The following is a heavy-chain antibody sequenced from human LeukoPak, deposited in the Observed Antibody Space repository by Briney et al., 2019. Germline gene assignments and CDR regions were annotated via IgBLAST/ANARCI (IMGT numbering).Heavy chain of an antibody. Sequence: GGSLRLSCAASGFTFSSFAMTWVRQAPGKGLEWVSGLDGNGPNTYYADSVKGRWTISRDNSRNTLYLEMNSLRPEDTAIYYCAKPRTTGLGWAQFDYWGQGSLVIVSS. CDR3: AKPRTTGLGWAQFDY. J-gene: IGHJ4*02. CDR2: LDGNGPNT. CDR1: GFTFSSFA. V-gene: IGHV3-23*01. D-gene: IGHD2-8*02.